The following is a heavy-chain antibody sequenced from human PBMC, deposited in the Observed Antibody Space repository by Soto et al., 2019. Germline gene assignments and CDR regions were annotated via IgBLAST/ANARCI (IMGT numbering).Heavy chain of an antibody. CDR2: IYYSGST. Sequence: PSETLSRTCTVSGGSISSYYWSWIRQPPGKGLEWIGYIYYSGSTNYNPSLKSRVTISVDTSKNQFSLKLSSVTAADTAVYYCARLMNWFDPWGQGTLVTVSS. J-gene: IGHJ5*02. CDR1: GGSISSYY. V-gene: IGHV4-59*08. CDR3: ARLMNWFDP.